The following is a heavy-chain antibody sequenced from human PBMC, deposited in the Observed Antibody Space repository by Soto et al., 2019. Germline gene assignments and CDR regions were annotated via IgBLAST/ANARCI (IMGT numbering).Heavy chain of an antibody. D-gene: IGHD4-17*01. CDR2: IYYSGST. V-gene: IGHV4-39*01. Sequence: QLQLQESGPGLVKPSETLSLTCTVSGGSISSSSYYWGWIRQPPGKGLEWIGSIYYSGSTYYNPSLKSRVTISVGTSKNQYSLKLSSVTAADTAVYYCARSMTTVVTLDYWGQGTLVTVSP. CDR3: ARSMTTVVTLDY. CDR1: GGSISSSSYY. J-gene: IGHJ4*02.